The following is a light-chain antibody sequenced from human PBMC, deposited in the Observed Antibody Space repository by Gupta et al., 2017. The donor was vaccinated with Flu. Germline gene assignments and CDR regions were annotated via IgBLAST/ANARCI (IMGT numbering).Light chain of an antibody. V-gene: IGKV2-28*01. CDR2: LGS. J-gene: IGKJ2*03. Sequence: IVMTQSPLSLPVTPGEPASISCRSSQSLLHSNGYNYLAWYLQKPGQSPQLLIYLGSNRATGVPDRFSGGGSGKDFTLKISRVEAEDVGVYYCMQVIHYPYSFGQGTKLDIK. CDR3: MQVIHYPYS. CDR1: QSLLHSNGYNY.